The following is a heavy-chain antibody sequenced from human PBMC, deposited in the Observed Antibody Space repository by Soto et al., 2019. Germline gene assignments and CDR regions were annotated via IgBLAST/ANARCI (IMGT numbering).Heavy chain of an antibody. V-gene: IGHV3-23*01. D-gene: IGHD6-13*01. J-gene: IGHJ4*02. Sequence: EVQLLESGGDLVQPGGSLRLSCAASGFTFSSYGMSWVRQAPGKGLEWVSGISSSGSSTSYADSVKGRFTISRDNSKNTLYLQMNSLRVEDTAVYYCAKGGGSSWLFDNWGQGTLVTVSS. CDR2: ISSSGSST. CDR1: GFTFSSYG. CDR3: AKGGGSSWLFDN.